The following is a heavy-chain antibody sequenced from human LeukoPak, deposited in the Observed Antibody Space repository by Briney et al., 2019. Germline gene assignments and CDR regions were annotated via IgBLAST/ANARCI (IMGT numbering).Heavy chain of an antibody. J-gene: IGHJ4*02. D-gene: IGHD2-15*01. CDR3: ARDRRYCSGGSCRQKLPFDY. CDR1: GGSFSGYY. Sequence: SETLSLTCAVYGGSFSGYYWSWIRQPPGKGLEWIGEINHSGSTNYNPSLKSRVTISVDTSKNQFSLKLSSVTAADTAVYYCARDRRYCSGGSCRQKLPFDYWGQGTLVTVSS. CDR2: INHSGST. V-gene: IGHV4-34*01.